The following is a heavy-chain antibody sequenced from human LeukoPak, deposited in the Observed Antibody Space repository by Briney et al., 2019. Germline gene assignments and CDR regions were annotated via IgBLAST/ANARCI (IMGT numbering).Heavy chain of an antibody. J-gene: IGHJ3*02. CDR1: GGTFSSYA. V-gene: IGHV1-69*05. D-gene: IGHD2-21*02. CDR3: ARDRGLVTAIYYAFDI. Sequence: SVKVSCKASGGTFSSYAISWVRQAPGQGLEWMGGIIPIFGTASYAQKFQGRVTVTMDTSTSTLYMELSSLRSEDTALYYCARDRGLVTAIYYAFDIWGQGTMVTVSS. CDR2: IIPIFGTA.